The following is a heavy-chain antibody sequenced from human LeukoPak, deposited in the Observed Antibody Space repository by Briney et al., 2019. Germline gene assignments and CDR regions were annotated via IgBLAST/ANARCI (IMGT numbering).Heavy chain of an antibody. J-gene: IGHJ4*02. CDR2: INCDGAST. CDR3: AKGRGGSGWYAEY. D-gene: IGHD6-19*01. Sequence: GGSLRLSCAASGFTFDDSVMHWVRHAPGKALEWVSLINCDGASTYYADSVKGRFTISRDNSKDSLYLQMNSLRPEGPAWYYCAKGRGGSGWYAEYWGQGTLVTVSS. V-gene: IGHV3-43D*03. CDR1: GFTFDDSV.